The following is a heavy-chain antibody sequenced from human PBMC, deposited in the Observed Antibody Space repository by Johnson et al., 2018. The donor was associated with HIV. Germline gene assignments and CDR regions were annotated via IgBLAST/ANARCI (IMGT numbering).Heavy chain of an antibody. V-gene: IGHV3-11*01. J-gene: IGHJ3*02. CDR3: TTVAAFGAFDI. CDR2: ISSSGSTI. Sequence: QVQLVESGGGLVKPGGSLRLSCAASGFSFSDYYMTWIRQAPGKGLEWVSYISSSGSTIYYADSVKGRFTISRDNAKNSLYLQMNSLKTEDTAIYYCTTVAAFGAFDIWGQGTMVTVSS. D-gene: IGHD1-14*01. CDR1: GFSFSDYY.